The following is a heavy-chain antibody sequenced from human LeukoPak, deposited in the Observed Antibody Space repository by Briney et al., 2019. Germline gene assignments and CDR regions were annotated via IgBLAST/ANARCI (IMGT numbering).Heavy chain of an antibody. Sequence: SVKVSCKASGGTFSSYAISWVRQAPGQGLEWMGRIILIFGTANYAQKFQGRVTITTDESTSTAYMELSSLRSEDTAVYYCAAAGTYYYDSSGYRDYWGQGTLVTVSS. J-gene: IGHJ4*02. V-gene: IGHV1-69*05. CDR3: AAAGTYYYDSSGYRDY. D-gene: IGHD3-22*01. CDR1: GGTFSSYA. CDR2: IILIFGTA.